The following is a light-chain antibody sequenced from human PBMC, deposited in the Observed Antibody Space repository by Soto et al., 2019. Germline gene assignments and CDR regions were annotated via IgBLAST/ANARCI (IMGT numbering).Light chain of an antibody. CDR1: QSISSY. J-gene: IGKJ3*01. Sequence: DIQMTQSPSSLSASVGDRVTITCRASQSISSYLNWYQQKPDKAPKLLIYAASNLQSGVPARFSGSGSGTDFTLTISSLHPEDFATYYCQQSYSTLYTFGPGTKVDIK. CDR2: AAS. V-gene: IGKV1-39*01. CDR3: QQSYSTLYT.